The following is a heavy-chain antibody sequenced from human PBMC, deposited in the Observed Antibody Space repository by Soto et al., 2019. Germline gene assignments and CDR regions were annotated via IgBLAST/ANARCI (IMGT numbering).Heavy chain of an antibody. CDR3: DRGPPFGR. V-gene: IGHV4-30-2*01. Sequence: QLQLQESGSGLVKPSQTLSLTCAVSGGSISSGAYSWSWIRQPPGKGLERIGYIYHSGSTYYNPAHMSRVTISVDRSKKQFYLKLSAVTAADTVVYYCDRGPPFGRWGQGTLVAVYS. J-gene: IGHJ4*02. D-gene: IGHD3-10*01. CDR2: IYHSGST. CDR1: GGSISSGAYS.